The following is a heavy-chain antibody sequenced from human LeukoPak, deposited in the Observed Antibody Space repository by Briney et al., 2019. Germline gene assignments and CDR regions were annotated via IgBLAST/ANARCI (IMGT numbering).Heavy chain of an antibody. Sequence: GGSLRLSCAASGFTFSWEWMVWVRQAPGTGLEWVASIRGDGGQTLYLDSVRGRFTISRDNAKSSLYLQMNSLRVEDTGVYYCARYNDIAVGEAFDVWGQGTKVSVSS. CDR2: IRGDGGQT. D-gene: IGHD2-15*01. V-gene: IGHV3-7*01. CDR3: ARYNDIAVGEAFDV. CDR1: GFTFSWEW. J-gene: IGHJ3*01.